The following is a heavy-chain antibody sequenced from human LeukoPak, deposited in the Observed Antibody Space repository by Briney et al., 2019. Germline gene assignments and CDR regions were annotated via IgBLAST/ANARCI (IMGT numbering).Heavy chain of an antibody. CDR1: GLTFSGSA. Sequence: AGSLRLSCAASGLTFSGSAIHWVRQSSGKGLEWVGQIDKKDKGYATAPAYAASSKGRFTISRDDSINTAYLQMKSLKTEDTALYYCTRDSGTYNWFDPWGQGTLVTVS. CDR2: IDKKDKGYATAP. CDR3: TRDSGTYNWFDP. J-gene: IGHJ5*02. V-gene: IGHV3-73*01. D-gene: IGHD1-26*01.